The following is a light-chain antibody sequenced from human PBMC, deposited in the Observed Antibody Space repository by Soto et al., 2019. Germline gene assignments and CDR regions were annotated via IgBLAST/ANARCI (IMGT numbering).Light chain of an antibody. CDR3: SSYTSSSSYV. Sequence: QSALTQPASVSGSPGQSITISCTGTSSDVGGYNYVSWYQQHPGKAPKLMIYDVSNRPSGVSNLFSGSKSGNTASLTISGLQDEDEADYYCSSYTSSSSYVFGTGTKLTVL. V-gene: IGLV2-14*01. J-gene: IGLJ1*01. CDR1: SSDVGGYNY. CDR2: DVS.